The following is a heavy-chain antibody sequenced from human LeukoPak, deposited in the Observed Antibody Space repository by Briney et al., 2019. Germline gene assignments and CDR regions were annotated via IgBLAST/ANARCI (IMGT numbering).Heavy chain of an antibody. V-gene: IGHV1-8*01. J-gene: IGHJ3*02. D-gene: IGHD2-15*01. CDR1: GYTFTSYD. Sequence: ASVKVSCKASGYTFTSYDINWVRQATGQGLEWMGWMNPNSGNTGYAQKIQGRVTITRNTSISTAYMELSSLRSEDTAVYYCARRPGYCSGGSCSEDAFDIWGQGTMVTVSS. CDR2: MNPNSGNT. CDR3: ARRPGYCSGGSCSEDAFDI.